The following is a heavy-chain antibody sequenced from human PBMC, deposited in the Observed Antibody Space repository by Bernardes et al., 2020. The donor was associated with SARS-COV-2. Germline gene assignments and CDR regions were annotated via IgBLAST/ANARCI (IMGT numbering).Heavy chain of an antibody. CDR1: GDSMSRRNYF. CDR2: MYYSGKP. D-gene: IGHD4-4*01. V-gene: IGHV4-39*01. Sequence: SETLSLTCSVSGDSMSRRNYFWVWIRQPPGRGLEFIGRMYYSGKPHYNPSLKSRATMSADTSKNQFSLKLTSVTAADAGVYYCARHSDIYSHYHFVSLGQGALVTVSS. CDR3: ARHSDIYSHYHFVS. J-gene: IGHJ4*02.